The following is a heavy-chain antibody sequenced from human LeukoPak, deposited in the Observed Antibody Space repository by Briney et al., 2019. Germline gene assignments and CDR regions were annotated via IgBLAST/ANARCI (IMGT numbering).Heavy chain of an antibody. CDR2: IYYSGST. CDR3: ASYYDSSGYYYVLDP. V-gene: IGHV4-31*03. J-gene: IGHJ5*02. Sequence: SETLSLTCTVSGGSISSGGYYWSWIRQHPGKGLEWIGYIYYSGSTYYNPSLKSRVTISVDTPKNQFSLKLSSVTAADTAVYYCASYYDSSGYYYVLDPWGQGTLVTVSS. D-gene: IGHD3-22*01. CDR1: GGSISSGGYY.